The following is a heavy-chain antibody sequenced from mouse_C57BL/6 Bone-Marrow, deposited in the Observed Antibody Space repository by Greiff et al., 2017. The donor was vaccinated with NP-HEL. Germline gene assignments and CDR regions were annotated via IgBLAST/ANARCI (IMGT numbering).Heavy chain of an antibody. CDR2: IYPGSGST. CDR1: GYTFTSYW. D-gene: IGHD2-12*01. Sequence: QVQLQQPGAELVKPGASVKMSCKASGYTFTSYWITWVKQRPGQGLEWIGDIYPGSGSTNYNEKFKSKATLPVDTYSSTDYMQLSSLTSEDSAVYYCARFRVIYYSYFDYWGQGTTLTVSS. J-gene: IGHJ2*01. CDR3: ARFRVIYYSYFDY. V-gene: IGHV1-55*01.